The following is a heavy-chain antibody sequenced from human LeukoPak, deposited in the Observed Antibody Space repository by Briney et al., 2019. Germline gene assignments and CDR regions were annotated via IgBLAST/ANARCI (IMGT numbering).Heavy chain of an antibody. V-gene: IGHV4-39*01. CDR2: IYYSGST. J-gene: IGHJ4*02. Sequence: SETLSLTCTVSGGSISSSSYYWGWIRQPPGKGLEWIGSIYYSGSTYYNPSLKSRVTISVDTSKNQFSLNLSSVTAADTAVYYCASGYSYTRFFDYWGQGPLVTVSS. D-gene: IGHD3-22*01. CDR1: GGSISSSSYY. CDR3: ASGYSYTRFFDY.